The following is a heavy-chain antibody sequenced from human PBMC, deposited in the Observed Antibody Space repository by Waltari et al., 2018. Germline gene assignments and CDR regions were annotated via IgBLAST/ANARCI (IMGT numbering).Heavy chain of an antibody. J-gene: IGHJ4*02. CDR3: ARDRGSEQQLVFDY. Sequence: QVQLVESGGGVVQPGRSLRLSCAASGFTFSSYAMHWVRQAPGKGLEWVAVISYDGSNKYYADSVKGRFTISRDNSKNTLYLQMNSLRAEDTAVYYCARDRGSEQQLVFDYWGQGTLVTVSS. D-gene: IGHD6-13*01. CDR1: GFTFSSYA. CDR2: ISYDGSNK. V-gene: IGHV3-30-3*01.